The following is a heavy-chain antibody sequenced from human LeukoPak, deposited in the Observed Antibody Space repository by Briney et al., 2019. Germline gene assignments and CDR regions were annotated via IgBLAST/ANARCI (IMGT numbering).Heavy chain of an antibody. CDR1: GFTFSSYA. J-gene: IGHJ4*02. CDR2: ISSSGSTI. D-gene: IGHD4-17*01. CDR3: ARDQATTVTNFDY. Sequence: GGSLRLSCAASGFTFSSYAMSWVRQAPGKGLEWVSYISSSGSTIYYADSVKGRFTISRDNAKNSLYLQMNSLRAEDTAVYYCARDQATTVTNFDYWGQGTLVTVSS. V-gene: IGHV3-48*04.